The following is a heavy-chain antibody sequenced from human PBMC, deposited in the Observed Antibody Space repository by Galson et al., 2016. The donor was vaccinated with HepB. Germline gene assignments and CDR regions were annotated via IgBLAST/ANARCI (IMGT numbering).Heavy chain of an antibody. CDR2: ISGDGTNK. D-gene: IGHD6-19*01. V-gene: IGHV3-30*18. J-gene: IGHJ3*02. Sequence: SLRLSCAASGFSFGSYAMHWVRQTPAKELEWVAVISGDGTNKYYADSVKGRYTISRDNSKSTLYLQMSSLRADDTAVYSCAKKGYSSGKFDAFDIWGQGTVVTVAS. CDR3: AKKGYSSGKFDAFDI. CDR1: GFSFGSYA.